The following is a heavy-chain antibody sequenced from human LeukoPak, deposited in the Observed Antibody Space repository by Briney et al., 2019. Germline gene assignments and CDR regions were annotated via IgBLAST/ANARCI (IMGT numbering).Heavy chain of an antibody. V-gene: IGHV4-59*01. CDR1: GGSISSYY. J-gene: IGHJ4*02. CDR2: IYYSGST. D-gene: IGHD6-13*01. CDR3: ARVLDLGSSSWYYYFDY. Sequence: PSETLSLTCTVSGGSISSYYWSWIRQPPGKGLEWIGYIYYSGSTNYNPSLKSRVTISVDTFKNQFSLKLSSVTAADTAVYYCARVLDLGSSSWYYYFDYWGQGTLVTVSS.